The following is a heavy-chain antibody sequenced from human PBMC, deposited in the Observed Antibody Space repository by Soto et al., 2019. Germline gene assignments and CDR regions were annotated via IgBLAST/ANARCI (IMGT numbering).Heavy chain of an antibody. CDR2: ISYDGSNK. V-gene: IGHV3-30-3*01. D-gene: IGHD2-15*01. CDR1: GFTFSSYA. CDR3: ARGDREDIAVVVGARPGEYGVDV. J-gene: IGHJ6*02. Sequence: QVQLVESGGGVVQPGRSLRLSCAASGFTFSSYAMHWVRKAPGKGLECVAVISYDGSNKFYRDSVKVRFTISRDNSKNTLYLQINSLRYEDTAVYYCARGDREDIAVVVGARPGEYGVDVWGQGTTVTVSS.